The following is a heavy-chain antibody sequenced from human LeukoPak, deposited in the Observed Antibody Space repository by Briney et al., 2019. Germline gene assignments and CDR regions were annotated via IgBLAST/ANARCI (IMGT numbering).Heavy chain of an antibody. CDR3: ATDRDCSGGNCYYHFYGMDV. CDR1: GFSFSSYA. J-gene: IGHJ6*02. Sequence: GGSLRLSCAASGFSFSSYAMHWVRQAPGKGLEWVAVISYDGSNKYYADSVKGRFTISRDNSKNTLYLQTNSLRAEDTAVYYCATDRDCSGGNCYYHFYGMDVWGQGTTVTVS. CDR2: ISYDGSNK. V-gene: IGHV3-30-3*01. D-gene: IGHD2-15*01.